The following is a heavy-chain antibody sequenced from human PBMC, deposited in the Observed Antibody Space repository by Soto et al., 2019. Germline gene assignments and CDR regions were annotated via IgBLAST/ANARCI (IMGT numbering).Heavy chain of an antibody. CDR1: GFTFSHYA. Sequence: QVQLGESGGGVVQPGRSLRLSCAASGFTFSHYAMHWVRQAPGKGLEWVALMSYDGSNEYYVDSVKGRFTISRDNSKNTLYLQMNSLRAEDTAVYYCAKDGSHNFDYWGQGTLVTVSS. J-gene: IGHJ4*02. D-gene: IGHD1-26*01. CDR2: MSYDGSNE. V-gene: IGHV3-30*18. CDR3: AKDGSHNFDY.